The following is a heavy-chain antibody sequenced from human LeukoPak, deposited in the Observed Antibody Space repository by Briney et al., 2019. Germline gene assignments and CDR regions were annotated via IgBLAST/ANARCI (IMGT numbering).Heavy chain of an antibody. J-gene: IGHJ4*02. CDR1: GGSINSGSYY. CDR3: ASFDSSAAFFDY. Sequence: SETLSLTCSVSGGSINSGSYYWTWIRQPAGKGLEWIGRIYTSGSTNYNSSLKSRVTISVDTSKNQFSLKLSSVTAADTAVYYCASFDSSAAFFDYWGQGTLVTVSS. CDR2: IYTSGST. V-gene: IGHV4-61*02. D-gene: IGHD3-9*01.